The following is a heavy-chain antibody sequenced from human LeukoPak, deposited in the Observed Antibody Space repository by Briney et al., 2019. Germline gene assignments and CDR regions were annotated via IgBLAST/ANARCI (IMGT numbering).Heavy chain of an antibody. Sequence: SETLSPTCTVSGGSINSLYWNWIRQLPGKGLEWIGYIHYSGITNYNPSFNSRVTISLDTSKNQFSLKLTSVTAADMAVYYCARGSRAVTTSSNIHPYYFDYWGQGTLVTVSS. V-gene: IGHV4-59*01. D-gene: IGHD4-17*01. CDR2: IHYSGIT. J-gene: IGHJ4*02. CDR3: ARGSRAVTTSSNIHPYYFDY. CDR1: GGSINSLY.